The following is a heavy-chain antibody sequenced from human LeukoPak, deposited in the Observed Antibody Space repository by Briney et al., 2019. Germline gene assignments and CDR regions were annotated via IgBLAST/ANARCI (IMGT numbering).Heavy chain of an antibody. CDR2: ISSSSRYI. V-gene: IGHV3-21*01. Sequence: PGGSLRLSCAASGFTFTTYSMSWVRQAPGKGLEWVSSISSSSRYIYYADSVKGRFTISRDNAKNSLYLQMNSLRAEDTAVYYCAREGLDRGYDYWGQGSLVTVSS. CDR1: GFTFTTYS. D-gene: IGHD5-12*01. CDR3: AREGLDRGYDY. J-gene: IGHJ4*02.